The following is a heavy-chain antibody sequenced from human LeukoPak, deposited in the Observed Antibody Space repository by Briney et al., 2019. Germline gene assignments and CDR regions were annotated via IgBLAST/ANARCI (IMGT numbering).Heavy chain of an antibody. J-gene: IGHJ4*02. V-gene: IGHV4-4*07. Sequence: PSETLSLTCSVSGGSISLSYYYWSWIRQPAGKGLEWIGRIYTSGSTNYNPSLKSRVTMSADTSKNQFSLKLSSVTAADTAVYYCAREAKQWLVQGDYFDYWGQGTLVTVSS. CDR1: GGSISLSYYY. CDR3: AREAKQWLVQGDYFDY. D-gene: IGHD6-19*01. CDR2: IYTSGST.